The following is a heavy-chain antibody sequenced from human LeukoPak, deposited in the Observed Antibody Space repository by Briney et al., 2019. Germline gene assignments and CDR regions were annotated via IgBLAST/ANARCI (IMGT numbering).Heavy chain of an antibody. J-gene: IGHJ4*02. V-gene: IGHV3-74*01. CDR1: GFTFRSYW. Sequence: PGGSLRLSCAVSGFTFRSYWMHWVRQAPGKGLEWVSRVIRDGSFTNYADSVKGRFTISRDNAKNTLCLQMSSLRAEDTAVYFCVRDGDDFNFDYWGQGSLVTVSS. D-gene: IGHD5-24*01. CDR2: VIRDGSFT. CDR3: VRDGDDFNFDY.